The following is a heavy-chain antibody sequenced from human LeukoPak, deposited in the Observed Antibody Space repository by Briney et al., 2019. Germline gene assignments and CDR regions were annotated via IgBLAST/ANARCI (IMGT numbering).Heavy chain of an antibody. CDR1: GFTFSDYY. V-gene: IGHV3-11*01. D-gene: IGHD3-22*01. CDR2: ISSSGSTI. J-gene: IGHJ4*02. CDR3: ASSDYYDSSGYAR. Sequence: GGSLRLSCAASGFTFSDYYMSWIRQAPGKGLEWVSYISSSGSTIYYADSVKGRFTISRDNAKNSLYLQMNSLRAEDTAVYYCASSDYYDSSGYARWGQGTLVTVSS.